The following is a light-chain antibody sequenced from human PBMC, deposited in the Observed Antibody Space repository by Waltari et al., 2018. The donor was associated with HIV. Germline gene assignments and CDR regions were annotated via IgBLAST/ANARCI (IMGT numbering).Light chain of an antibody. CDR2: QIS. CDR1: QSLVHSDGNTY. Sequence: DVVLTQTPLSSPVTVGQPASISCRSSQSLVHSDGNTYLNWLHQRPGQPPRLLIYQISKRFSVVPDRCSGSGAGTDFTLRISRVEVEDVGVYYCMQSTQFPRSFGQGTKVEIK. V-gene: IGKV2-24*01. J-gene: IGKJ1*01. CDR3: MQSTQFPRS.